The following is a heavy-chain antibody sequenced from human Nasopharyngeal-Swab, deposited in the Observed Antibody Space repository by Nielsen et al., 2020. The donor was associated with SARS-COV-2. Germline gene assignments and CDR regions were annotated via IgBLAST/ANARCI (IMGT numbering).Heavy chain of an antibody. CDR3: ARDGLDYDFWSAYFMDV. Sequence: GESLKISCTASGFSFNNYGMHWVRQAPGKGLEWVAIISYEGSIKHYADYVEGRFTISRDASKNTLYLQMNSLGPEDTAVYYCARDGLDYDFWSAYFMDVWGQGTTVTVSS. D-gene: IGHD3-3*01. CDR1: GFSFNNYG. CDR2: ISYEGSIK. J-gene: IGHJ6*02. V-gene: IGHV3-30*03.